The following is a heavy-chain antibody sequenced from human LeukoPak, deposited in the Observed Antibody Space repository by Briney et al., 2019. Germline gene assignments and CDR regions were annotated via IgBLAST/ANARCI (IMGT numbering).Heavy chain of an antibody. CDR2: IWYDGSNK. D-gene: IGHD2-2*01. CDR3: AKAMGYCSSTSCYKSLYYYYYMDV. V-gene: IGHV3-33*06. CDR1: GFTFSSYG. Sequence: GGSLRLSCAASGFTFSSYGMHWVRQAPGKGLEWVAVIWYDGSNKYYADSVKGRFTISRDNSKNTLYLQMNSLRAEDTAVYHCAKAMGYCSSTSCYKSLYYYYYMDVWGKGTTVTVSS. J-gene: IGHJ6*03.